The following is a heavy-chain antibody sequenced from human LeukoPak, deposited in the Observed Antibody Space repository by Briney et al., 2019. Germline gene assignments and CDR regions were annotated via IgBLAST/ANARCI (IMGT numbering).Heavy chain of an antibody. J-gene: IGHJ5*02. D-gene: IGHD2-15*01. CDR2: IYTSGST. CDR3: ARVLGERYCST. Sequence: SQTLSLTCTVSGGSISSGSYYWSWIRQPAGKGLEWIGRIYTSGSTNYNPSLKSRVTISVDTSKNQFSLKLSSVTAADTAVYYCARVLGERYCSTWGQGTLVTVSS. V-gene: IGHV4-61*02. CDR1: GGSISSGSYY.